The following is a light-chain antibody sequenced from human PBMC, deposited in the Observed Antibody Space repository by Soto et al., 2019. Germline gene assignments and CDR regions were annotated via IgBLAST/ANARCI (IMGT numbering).Light chain of an antibody. CDR3: QQYYSYPPWT. Sequence: AIRMTQSPSSFSASTGDRVTITCRASQGISSYLAWYQQKPEKAPKVLIYAASTLQSGVPSRFSGSGSGTDFPLTISCLQSEDFATYYCQQYYSYPPWTFGQGTKVEIK. J-gene: IGKJ1*01. CDR1: QGISSY. V-gene: IGKV1-8*01. CDR2: AAS.